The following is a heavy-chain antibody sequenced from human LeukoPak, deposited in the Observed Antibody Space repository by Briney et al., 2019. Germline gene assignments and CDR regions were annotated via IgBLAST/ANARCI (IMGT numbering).Heavy chain of an antibody. CDR2: IKQDGSEK. V-gene: IGHV3-7*01. Sequence: GGSLRLSCAASGFVFSDYYMSWIRQAPGKGLEWVANIKQDGSEKYYVDSVKGRFTISRDNAKNSLYLQMNSLRAEDTAVYYCARKGGATTYGYYYYYMDVWGKGTTVTISS. CDR3: ARKGGATTYGYYYYYMDV. J-gene: IGHJ6*03. D-gene: IGHD1-26*01. CDR1: GFVFSDYY.